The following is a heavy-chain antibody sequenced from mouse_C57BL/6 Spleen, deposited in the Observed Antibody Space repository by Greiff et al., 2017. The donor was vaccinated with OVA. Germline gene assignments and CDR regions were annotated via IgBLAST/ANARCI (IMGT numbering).Heavy chain of an antibody. CDR3: ARRDYGFDY. CDR1: GYSFTGYY. D-gene: IGHD1-1*01. Sequence: VKLMESGPELVKPGASVKISCKASGYSFTGYYMNWVKQSPEKSLEWIGEINPSTGGTTYNQKFKAKATLTVDKSSSTAYMQLKSLTSEDSAVYYCARRDYGFDYWGQGTTLTVSS. V-gene: IGHV1-42*01. J-gene: IGHJ2*01. CDR2: INPSTGGT.